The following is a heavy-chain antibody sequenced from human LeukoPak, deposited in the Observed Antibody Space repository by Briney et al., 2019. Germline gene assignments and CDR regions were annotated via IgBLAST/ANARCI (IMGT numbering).Heavy chain of an antibody. CDR2: IYYTGST. V-gene: IGHV4-39*01. CDR1: GASISGGTYY. D-gene: IGHD1-26*01. J-gene: IGHJ4*02. Sequence: KPSETLSLTCSVSGASISGGTYYWGWIRQPPGKGLEWIGSIYYTGSTYDNPSLKSRVTISVDTSKNQFSLKLSFVTAADTAVYYCARRGGSGRAFDYWGQGTLVTVSS. CDR3: ARRGGSGRAFDY.